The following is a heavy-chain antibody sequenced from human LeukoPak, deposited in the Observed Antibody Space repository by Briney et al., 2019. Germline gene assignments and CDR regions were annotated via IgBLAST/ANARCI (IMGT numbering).Heavy chain of an antibody. D-gene: IGHD1-1*01. V-gene: IGHV1-2*02. CDR3: ARALYNWNDVGYDY. Sequence: SVKVSCKASGYTFTAYYIHWVRQAPGQGLEWMGWINPNSGGTNYAQKFQGRVTMTRDTSISSSYMELSSLTSDDAAVYYCARALYNWNDVGYDYWGQGTLVTVSS. J-gene: IGHJ4*02. CDR1: GYTFTAYY. CDR2: INPNSGGT.